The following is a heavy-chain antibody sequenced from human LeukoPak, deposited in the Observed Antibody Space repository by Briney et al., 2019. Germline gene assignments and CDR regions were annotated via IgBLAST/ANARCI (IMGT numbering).Heavy chain of an antibody. V-gene: IGHV3-74*01. D-gene: IGHD4-23*01. CDR1: GFTFSSYW. J-gene: IGHJ4*02. CDR2: INSDGSST. Sequence: GGSLRLSCAASGFTFSSYWMHWVRHAPGKGLVWVSRINSDGSSTSYADSVKGRFTISRDNAKNTLYLQMNSLRAEDTAVYYCARDPGYGGADYWGQGTLVTVSS. CDR3: ARDPGYGGADY.